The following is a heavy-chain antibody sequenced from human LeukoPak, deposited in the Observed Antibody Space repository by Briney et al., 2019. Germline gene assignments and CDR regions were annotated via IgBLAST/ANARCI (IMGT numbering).Heavy chain of an antibody. Sequence: ASVKVSCKAPGGTFSSYAISWVRQAPGQGLEWMGRIIPIRGIANYAQKFQGRVTITADKSTSTAYMELSSLRSEDTAVYYCAGNNYYGSGSHYYYYYGMDVWGQGTTVTVSS. V-gene: IGHV1-69*04. CDR1: GGTFSSYA. J-gene: IGHJ6*02. CDR2: IIPIRGIA. CDR3: AGNNYYGSGSHYYYYYGMDV. D-gene: IGHD3-10*01.